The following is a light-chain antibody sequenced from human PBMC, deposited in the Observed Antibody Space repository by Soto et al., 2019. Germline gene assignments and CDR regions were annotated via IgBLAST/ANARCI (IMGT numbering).Light chain of an antibody. CDR2: LNSDGSH. CDR3: QTWDTGIRV. V-gene: IGLV4-69*01. Sequence: QLVLTQSPSASASLGASVKLTCTLSSGHSNYVIAWHQQQPEKGPRYLMKLNSDGSHSKGDGIPDHFSGSSSGAERYLTISSLQSEDEADYYCQTWDTGIRVFGGGTKVTVL. CDR1: SGHSNYV. J-gene: IGLJ2*01.